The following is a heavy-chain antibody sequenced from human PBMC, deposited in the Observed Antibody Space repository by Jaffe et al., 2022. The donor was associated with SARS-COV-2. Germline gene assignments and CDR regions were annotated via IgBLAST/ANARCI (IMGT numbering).Heavy chain of an antibody. CDR1: GGTFSSYA. D-gene: IGHD6-6*01. CDR2: IIPIFGTA. J-gene: IGHJ6*02. V-gene: IGHV1-69*01. CDR3: ASPARYSSSSRAGTYYYYGMDV. Sequence: QVQLVQSGAEVKKPGSSVKVSCKASGGTFSSYAISWVRQAPGQGLEWMGGIIPIFGTANYAQKFQGRVTITADESTSTAYMELSSLRSEDTAVYYCASPARYSSSSRAGTYYYYGMDVWGQGTTVTVSS.